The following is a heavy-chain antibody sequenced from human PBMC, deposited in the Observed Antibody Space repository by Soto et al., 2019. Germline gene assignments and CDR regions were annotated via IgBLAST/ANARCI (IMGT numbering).Heavy chain of an antibody. CDR3: ARLEPPEWELPPGYWFDP. CDR1: GYGFTTYG. D-gene: IGHD1-26*01. V-gene: IGHV5-10-1*01. J-gene: IGHJ5*02. Sequence: PGEALKIYCKGFGYGFTTYGIRWVRQMPGKGLEWMGRIDPSDSYTNYSPSFQGHVTISADKSISTAYLQWSSLKASDTAMYYCARLEPPEWELPPGYWFDPWGQGTLVTVSS. CDR2: IDPSDSYT.